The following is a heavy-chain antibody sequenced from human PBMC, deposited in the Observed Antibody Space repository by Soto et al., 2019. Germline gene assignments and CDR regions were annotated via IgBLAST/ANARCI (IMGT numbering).Heavy chain of an antibody. D-gene: IGHD3-10*01. CDR2: ISGSGGST. CDR3: AKGPADGLWFGDWFDP. J-gene: IGHJ5*02. Sequence: GSLRLSCAASGFTFSSYAMSWVRQAPGKGLEWVSAISGSGGSTYYADSVKGRFTISRDNSKNTLYLQMNSLRAEDTAVYYCAKGPADGLWFGDWFDPWGQGTLVTVSS. CDR1: GFTFSSYA. V-gene: IGHV3-23*01.